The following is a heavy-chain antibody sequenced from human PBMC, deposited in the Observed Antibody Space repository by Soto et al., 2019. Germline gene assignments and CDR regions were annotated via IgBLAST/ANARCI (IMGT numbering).Heavy chain of an antibody. D-gene: IGHD1-1*01. Sequence: QITLKESGPTLVKPTQTLTVTCTFSGFSLSTRAVGVGWIRQPPGKALEWLALLYWNDDKRYSPSLKSRLTITKDTSKNQVVLIMTNMDPVDTATYYCAHRNTGTLDYWGQGTLVTVSS. V-gene: IGHV2-5*01. CDR1: GFSLSTRAVG. CDR2: LYWNDDK. J-gene: IGHJ4*02. CDR3: AHRNTGTLDY.